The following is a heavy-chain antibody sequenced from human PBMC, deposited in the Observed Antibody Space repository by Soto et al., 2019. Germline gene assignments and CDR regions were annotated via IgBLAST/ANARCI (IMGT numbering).Heavy chain of an antibody. CDR1: GFTFSSYN. CDR3: ARARCSSGQCYYFDY. CDR2: ISRSGDRT. D-gene: IGHD2-15*01. J-gene: IGHJ4*02. Sequence: ESGEGLVQPGGSLRLSCAASGFTFSSYNIHWIRQAPGKGPEFVSAISRSGDRTYYADSVKGRFTITRDNSKNTVWLQMGSLRAEDMAVYYCARARCSSGQCYYFDYWGRGALVSVSS. V-gene: IGHV3-64*02.